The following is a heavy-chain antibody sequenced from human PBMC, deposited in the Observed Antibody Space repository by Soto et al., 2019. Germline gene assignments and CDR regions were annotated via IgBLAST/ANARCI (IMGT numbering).Heavy chain of an antibody. CDR2: IKQDGSEK. D-gene: IGHD3-3*01. Sequence: GGSLRLSCAASGFTFSSYWMSWVRQAPGKGLEWVANIKQDGSEKYYVDSVKGRFTISRDNAKISLYLQMNSLRAEDTAVYYCARVREWLFEYYFDYWGQGTLVTVSS. CDR1: GFTFSSYW. V-gene: IGHV3-7*01. J-gene: IGHJ4*02. CDR3: ARVREWLFEYYFDY.